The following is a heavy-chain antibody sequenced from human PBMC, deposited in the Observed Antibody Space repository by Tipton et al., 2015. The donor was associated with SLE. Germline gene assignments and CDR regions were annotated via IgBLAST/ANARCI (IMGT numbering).Heavy chain of an antibody. D-gene: IGHD3-3*01. J-gene: IGHJ4*02. CDR1: GGSFSGYY. Sequence: TLSLTCAVYGGSFSGYYWSWIRQPPGKGLEWIGEINHSGSTNYNPSLKSRVTISVDTSKNQFSLKLSSVTAADTAVYYCARHPLRFLEWFEIGSCHFDYWGQGSLVTVSS. V-gene: IGHV4-34*01. CDR2: INHSGST. CDR3: ARHPLRFLEWFEIGSCHFDY.